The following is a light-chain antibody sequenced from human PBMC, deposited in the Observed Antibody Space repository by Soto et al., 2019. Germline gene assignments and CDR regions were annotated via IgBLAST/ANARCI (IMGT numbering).Light chain of an antibody. Sequence: EIVLTQSPGTLSFSPGERATLSCRASQSFSSSYLAWYQQKPGQAPRLLIYGASSRATGIPDRFSGSGSGTDFTLTISRLEPEDCAVYYCQQYGSSVYTFGQGTKLEIK. CDR3: QQYGSSVYT. V-gene: IGKV3-20*01. J-gene: IGKJ2*01. CDR1: QSFSSSY. CDR2: GAS.